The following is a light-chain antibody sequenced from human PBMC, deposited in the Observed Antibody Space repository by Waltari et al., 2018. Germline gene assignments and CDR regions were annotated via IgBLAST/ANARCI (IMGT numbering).Light chain of an antibody. Sequence: DIVMTQSPATLSVSPAERATLSCRASQSISSNLAWYQHRPGQAPRLLIYEASTRATGIPARFSGSGSGTEFTLTISSLQSEDFALYYCQQYNNWPQTFGQGTKVEIE. V-gene: IGKV3-15*01. CDR3: QQYNNWPQT. CDR1: QSISSN. CDR2: EAS. J-gene: IGKJ1*01.